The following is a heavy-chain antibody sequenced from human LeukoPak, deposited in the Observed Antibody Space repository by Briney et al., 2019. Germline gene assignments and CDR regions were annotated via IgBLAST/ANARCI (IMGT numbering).Heavy chain of an antibody. D-gene: IGHD3-3*01. J-gene: IGHJ5*02. Sequence: SVKVSCKASGGTFSSYAISWVRQAPGQGLEWMGGIIPIFGTANYAQKFQGRVTITADESTSTAYMELSSLRSEDTAVYYCARSPTTYYDFWSGLPAAWFDPWGQGTLVTVSS. CDR1: GGTFSSYA. CDR3: ARSPTTYYDFWSGLPAAWFDP. V-gene: IGHV1-69*13. CDR2: IIPIFGTA.